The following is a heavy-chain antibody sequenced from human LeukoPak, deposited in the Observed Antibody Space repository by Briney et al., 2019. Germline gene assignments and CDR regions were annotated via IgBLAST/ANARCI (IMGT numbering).Heavy chain of an antibody. CDR1: GYTFTSYD. V-gene: IGHV1-8*01. J-gene: IGHJ6*03. Sequence: GASVKVSCKASGYTFTSYDINWVRQATGQGLEWMGWMNPNSGNTGYAQKFQGRVTMTRNTSISTAYMELSSLRSEDTAVYYCARGVCGGVVYYYYYMDVWGKGTTVTVSS. D-gene: IGHD2-21*01. CDR2: MNPNSGNT. CDR3: ARGVCGGVVYYYYYMDV.